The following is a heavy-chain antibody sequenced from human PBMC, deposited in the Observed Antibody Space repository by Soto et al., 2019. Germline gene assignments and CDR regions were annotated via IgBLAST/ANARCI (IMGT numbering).Heavy chain of an antibody. J-gene: IGHJ6*02. D-gene: IGHD2-2*01. CDR1: GFTVSSYY. V-gene: IGHV3-53*02. CDR2: IYSGGST. Sequence: EVQLVETGGGLIQPGGSLRLSCAASGFTVSSYYMSWVRQAPGKGLEWVSVIYSGGSTYYADSVKGRFTISRDNSKNTLYLQMTSLSAEDTAVYYGASVISRDGFPTSYYDYGMDVWGQGTTVTVSS. CDR3: ASVISRDGFPTSYYDYGMDV.